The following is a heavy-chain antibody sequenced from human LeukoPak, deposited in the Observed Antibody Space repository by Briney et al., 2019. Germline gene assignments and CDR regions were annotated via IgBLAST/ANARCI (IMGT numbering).Heavy chain of an antibody. J-gene: IGHJ4*02. V-gene: IGHV1-69*05. D-gene: IGHD6-13*01. CDR1: GDTFTSYG. CDR3: AREGEGIAAAGTLLVYFDY. Sequence: ASVKVSCKASGDTFTSYGISWVRQAPGQGLEWLARIIPAFGTTNYARKFRGRVTVSTDDSTSTAFLELSSLTPEDTAVYYCAREGEGIAAAGTLLVYFDYWGQGTLVTVSS. CDR2: IIPAFGTT.